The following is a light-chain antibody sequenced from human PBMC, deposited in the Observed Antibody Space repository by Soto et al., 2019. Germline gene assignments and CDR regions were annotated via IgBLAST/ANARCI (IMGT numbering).Light chain of an antibody. V-gene: IGKV1-39*01. Sequence: EIQRSEGPACMSGWAPDSYTINCLASQSISSYLNWYQQKPGKVPKLLIYAASSLQSGVPSRFSGSGSGTHYTLTVCSLRTEDFATYYCGRRYSTPRSFGVGTKVDI. J-gene: IGKJ4*02. CDR3: GRRYSTPRS. CDR1: QSISSY. CDR2: AAS.